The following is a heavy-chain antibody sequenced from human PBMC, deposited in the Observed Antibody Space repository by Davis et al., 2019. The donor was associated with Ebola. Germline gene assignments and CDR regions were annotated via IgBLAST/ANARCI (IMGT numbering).Heavy chain of an antibody. CDR1: GFTFSSYS. CDR2: VSSSSSTI. J-gene: IGHJ6*02. CDR3: ARTGGYSYGRYYYYYGMDV. V-gene: IGHV3-48*04. D-gene: IGHD5-18*01. Sequence: GGSLRLSCAASGFTFSSYSMNWVRQAPGKGLEWVSYVSSSSSTIYYADSVKGRFTISRDNAKNSLYLQMNSLRAEDTAVYYCARTGGYSYGRYYYYYGMDVWGQGTTVTVSS.